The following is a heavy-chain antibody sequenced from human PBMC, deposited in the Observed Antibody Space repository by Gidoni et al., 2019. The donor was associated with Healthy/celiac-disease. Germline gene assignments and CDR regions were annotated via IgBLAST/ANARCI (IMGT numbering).Heavy chain of an antibody. CDR2: IYTSRST. J-gene: IGHJ4*02. D-gene: IGHD3-10*01. CDR1: GGSISSYY. CDR3: AGLENIWFGESRGYFDY. Sequence: QVQLQESGPGLVKPSETLSLTCTVPGGSISSYYWSWLRQPAGKGLEWIGRIYTSRSTTYNPSLKSRVTRSVDTSKNQFSLKLSSVTAADTAAYYCAGLENIWFGESRGYFDYWGQGTLVTVSS. V-gene: IGHV4-4*07.